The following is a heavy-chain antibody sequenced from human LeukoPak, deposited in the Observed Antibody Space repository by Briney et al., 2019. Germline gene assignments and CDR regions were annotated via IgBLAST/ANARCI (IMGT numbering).Heavy chain of an antibody. CDR2: IYYSGST. J-gene: IGHJ5*02. V-gene: IGHV4-59*01. Sequence: SETLSLTCTVSGGSIISYYWSWIRQPPGKGLEWIGYIYYSGSTNYNPSLKSRVTISVDTSKNQFSLKLSSVTAADTAVYYCAREPTGYSSSWYRSHWFDPWGQGTLVTVSS. CDR3: AREPTGYSSSWYRSHWFDP. CDR1: GGSIISYY. D-gene: IGHD6-13*01.